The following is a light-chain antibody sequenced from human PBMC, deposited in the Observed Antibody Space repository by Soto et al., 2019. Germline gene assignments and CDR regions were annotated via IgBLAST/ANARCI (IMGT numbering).Light chain of an antibody. J-gene: IGKJ5*01. Sequence: EIVLTQSPGTLSLSPGERATLSCRASQSVSSSYFAWYQQKPGQAPRLLIYGASSRASGIPNRFSVSGSGTDCALTISRLESEYLGVYYCQQYGSSPITVGQGTRLDIK. CDR3: QQYGSSPIT. V-gene: IGKV3-20*01. CDR2: GAS. CDR1: QSVSSSY.